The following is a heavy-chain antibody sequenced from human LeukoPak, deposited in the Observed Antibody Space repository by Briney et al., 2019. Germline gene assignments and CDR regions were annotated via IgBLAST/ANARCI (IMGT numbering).Heavy chain of an antibody. Sequence: GGSLRLSCAASEFNVSDNYMSWVRQAPGKGLEWFSVIYRSGATYYADSVKGRFTISRDISKNTLYLQMNSLRAEDTAVYYCARDLGYCSGSTCYVGYFDYWGQGTLVTVSS. J-gene: IGHJ4*01. V-gene: IGHV3-53*01. D-gene: IGHD2-15*01. CDR2: IYRSGAT. CDR1: EFNVSDNY. CDR3: ARDLGYCSGSTCYVGYFDY.